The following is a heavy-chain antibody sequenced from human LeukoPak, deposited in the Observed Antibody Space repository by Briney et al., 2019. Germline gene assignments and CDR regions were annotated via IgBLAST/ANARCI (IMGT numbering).Heavy chain of an antibody. J-gene: IGHJ4*02. CDR1: GFTFSSYS. CDR2: ISSSSSYI. Sequence: GGSLRLSCAASGFTFSSYSMNWVRQAPGQGLEWVSSISSSSSYIYYADTVKGRFTITRDNAKNSLYLQMNSLRAEDTAVYYCARDPHGHYDFDNWGQGTLVTVSS. CDR3: ARDPHGHYDFDN. V-gene: IGHV3-21*01. D-gene: IGHD4-17*01.